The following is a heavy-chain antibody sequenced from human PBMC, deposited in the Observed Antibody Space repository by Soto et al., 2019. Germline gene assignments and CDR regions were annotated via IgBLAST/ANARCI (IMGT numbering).Heavy chain of an antibody. Sequence: ASVKVSCKASGYTFTGYYMHWVRQAPGQGLEWMGWINPKRGGKNCAQKFQGRATMSRYTYISKAYMELSRLSSDDTAVYYCATTVTKYYYYGMDVGGQGTTVTVSS. V-gene: IGHV1-2*02. D-gene: IGHD4-4*01. CDR2: INPKRGGK. CDR1: GYTFTGYY. J-gene: IGHJ6*02. CDR3: ATTVTKYYYYGMDV.